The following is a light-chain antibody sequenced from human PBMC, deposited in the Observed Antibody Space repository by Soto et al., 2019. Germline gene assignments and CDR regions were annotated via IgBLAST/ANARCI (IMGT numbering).Light chain of an antibody. CDR1: QSVSSK. J-gene: IGKJ5*01. CDR2: GAS. CDR3: QHYDSLPIT. V-gene: IGKV3D-15*01. Sequence: EIVMTQSPATLSVSPGERATLSCRASQSVSSKLAWYQRKPGQPLRXLIYGASTRATGIPDRFSGSGSGTDGTITISRLEPEDFEVFYCQHYDSLPITFGQGTRLEIK.